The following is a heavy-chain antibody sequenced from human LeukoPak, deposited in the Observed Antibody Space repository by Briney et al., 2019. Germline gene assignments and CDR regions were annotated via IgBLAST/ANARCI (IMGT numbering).Heavy chain of an antibody. V-gene: IGHV4-34*01. D-gene: IGHD4-11*01. Sequence: PSETLSLTCAVYGGSFSGYYWSWIRQPPGKGLEWIGEINHSGSTNYNPSLKSRVTISVDTSKNQFSLKLSSVTAADTAVYYCARDQGLQSDYWGQGTLVTVSS. J-gene: IGHJ4*02. CDR3: ARDQGLQSDY. CDR1: GGSFSGYY. CDR2: INHSGST.